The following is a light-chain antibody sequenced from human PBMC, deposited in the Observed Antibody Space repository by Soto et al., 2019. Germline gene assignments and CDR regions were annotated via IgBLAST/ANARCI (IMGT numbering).Light chain of an antibody. V-gene: IGLV2-14*03. CDR2: DVS. CDR1: SSDGGGYNY. J-gene: IGLJ1*01. CDR3: GSYTTSNTRQIV. Sequence: QSALTQPASVSGSPGQSITISCTGTSSDGGGYNYVSWYQHHPGKAPKLIIYDVSNRPSGVSIRFSSSKSDNTASLTISGLQPEDEADYHCGSYTTSNTRQIVFGTGTKVTVL.